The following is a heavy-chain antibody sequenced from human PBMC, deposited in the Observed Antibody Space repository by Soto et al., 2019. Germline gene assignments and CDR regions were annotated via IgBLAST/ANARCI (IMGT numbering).Heavy chain of an antibody. CDR1: GFTFSSYD. CDR3: ARSSSWRLYYYGMDV. V-gene: IGHV3-13*04. J-gene: IGHJ6*02. CDR2: IGTAGDT. D-gene: IGHD6-13*01. Sequence: GGSLRLSCAASGFTFSSYDMHWVRQATEKDQEKASAIGTAGDTYYPASKKGRFTISRENAKNSLYLQMNSLRAEDTAVYYCARSSSWRLYYYGMDVWGQGTTVTVSS.